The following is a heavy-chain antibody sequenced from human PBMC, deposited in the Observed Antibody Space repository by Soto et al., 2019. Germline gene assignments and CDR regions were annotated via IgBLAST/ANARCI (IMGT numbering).Heavy chain of an antibody. D-gene: IGHD1-20*01. CDR1: GASISGSYYY. CDR2: VFYTGFT. CDR3: ATSQKGYNWNYFAH. V-gene: IGHV4-39*01. Sequence: SETLSLTCAVSGASISGSYYYWAWLRQSPGKGPEWIGSVFYTGFTSYNPSLESRVSVSVDTSKSQFSLKLSAVTAADTAVYYCATSQKGYNWNYFAHWGQGSLVTVSS. J-gene: IGHJ4*02.